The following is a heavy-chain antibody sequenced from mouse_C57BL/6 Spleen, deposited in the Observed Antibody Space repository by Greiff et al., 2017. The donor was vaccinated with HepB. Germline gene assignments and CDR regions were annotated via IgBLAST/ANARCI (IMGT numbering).Heavy chain of an antibody. J-gene: IGHJ2*01. CDR3: ARSPTVVAYYFDY. CDR1: GYTFTSYW. V-gene: IGHV1-59*01. D-gene: IGHD1-1*01. CDR2: IDPSDSYT. Sequence: QVQLQQSGAELVRPGTSVKLSCKASGYTFTSYWMHWVKQRPGQGLEWIGVIDPSDSYTNYNQKFKGKATLTVDTSSSTAYMQLSSLTSEDSAVYYCARSPTVVAYYFDYWGQGTTLTVSS.